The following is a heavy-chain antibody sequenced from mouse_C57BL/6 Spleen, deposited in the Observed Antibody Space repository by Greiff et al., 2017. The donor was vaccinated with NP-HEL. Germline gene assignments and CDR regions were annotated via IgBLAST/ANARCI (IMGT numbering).Heavy chain of an antibody. D-gene: IGHD2-1*01. V-gene: IGHV5-16*01. J-gene: IGHJ4*01. Sequence: EVKLMESEGGLVQPGSSMKLSCTASGFTFSDYYMAWVRQVPEKGLEWVANINYDGSSTYYLDSLKSRFIISRDNAKNILYLQMSSLKSEDTATYYCARDYGNYDDYAMDYWGQGTSVTVSS. CDR3: ARDYGNYDDYAMDY. CDR2: INYDGSST. CDR1: GFTFSDYY.